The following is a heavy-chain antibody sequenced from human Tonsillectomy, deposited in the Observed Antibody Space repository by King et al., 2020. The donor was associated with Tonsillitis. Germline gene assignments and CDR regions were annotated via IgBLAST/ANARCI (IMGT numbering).Heavy chain of an antibody. D-gene: IGHD4-17*01. J-gene: IGHJ4*02. V-gene: IGHV1-69*09. CDR1: GGTLSSYA. CDR3: AKFPRKGVTTPGDY. Sequence: MQLVQSGAEVKRPGSSVKVSCKASGGTLSSYAISWVRQAPGQGLEWMGRIIPILGIVNYAQKFQGRVTITADKSTSTAYMELSSLRSEDTAVYYCAKFPRKGVTTPGDYWGQGTLVTVSS. CDR2: IIPILGIV.